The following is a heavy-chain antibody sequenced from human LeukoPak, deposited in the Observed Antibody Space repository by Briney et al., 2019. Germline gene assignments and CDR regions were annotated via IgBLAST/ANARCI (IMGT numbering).Heavy chain of an antibody. Sequence: SETLSLTCTVSGGSISSYYWSWIRQPPGKGLEWIGYIYTSGSTNYNPSLKSRVTISVDTSKNQFSLKLSSMTAADTAVYYCARHDHDSSGPNWFDPWGQGTLVTVSS. CDR3: ARHDHDSSGPNWFDP. D-gene: IGHD3-22*01. J-gene: IGHJ5*02. CDR2: IYTSGST. V-gene: IGHV4-4*09. CDR1: GGSISSYY.